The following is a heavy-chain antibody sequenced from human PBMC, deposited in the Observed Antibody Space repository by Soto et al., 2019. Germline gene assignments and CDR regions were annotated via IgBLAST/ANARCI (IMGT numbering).Heavy chain of an antibody. V-gene: IGHV1-18*01. CDR1: GYTFTSYG. CDR3: ARDSDEGGYYYYYYMDV. Sequence: QVQLVQSGAEVKKPGASVKVSCKASGYTFTSYGISWVRQAPGQGLEWMGWISAYNGNTNYAQKLQGRATMTTDTSTSTAYMELRSLRSDDTAVYYCARDSDEGGYYYYYYMDVWSKGTTVTVSS. J-gene: IGHJ6*03. CDR2: ISAYNGNT.